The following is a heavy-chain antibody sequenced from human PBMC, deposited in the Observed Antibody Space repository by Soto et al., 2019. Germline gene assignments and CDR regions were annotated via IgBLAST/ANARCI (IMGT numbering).Heavy chain of an antibody. CDR2: IYHSGST. CDR1: GGSISGGGCS. D-gene: IGHD4-17*01. CDR3: ARGTTTVTTFDY. J-gene: IGHJ4*02. Sequence: SETLSLTCAVSGGSISGGGCSWSCIRQPPGKGLECIGYIYHSGSTYYNPSLKSRVTISVDRSKNQLSLKLSSVTAADTAVYYCARGTTTVTTFDYWGQATLVTVS. V-gene: IGHV4-30-2*01.